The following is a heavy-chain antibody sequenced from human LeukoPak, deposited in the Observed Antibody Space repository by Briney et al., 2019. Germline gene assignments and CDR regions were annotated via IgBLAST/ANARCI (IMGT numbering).Heavy chain of an antibody. CDR3: AKDDASIRFND. Sequence: PGGTLRLSCEASGFTFSSHGMTWVRQAPGKGLEWVSIISTSGGTTHYADSVKGRFTISRDNSKNTLYLQIDSLGAGDTAVYYCAKDDASIRFNDWGQGTLVTVSS. J-gene: IGHJ4*02. D-gene: IGHD3-3*01. CDR2: ISTSGGTT. V-gene: IGHV3-23*01. CDR1: GFTFSSHG.